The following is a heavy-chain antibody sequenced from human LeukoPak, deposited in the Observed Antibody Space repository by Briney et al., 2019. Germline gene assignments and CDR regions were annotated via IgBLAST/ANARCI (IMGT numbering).Heavy chain of an antibody. CDR1: GGSISSYY. J-gene: IGHJ5*02. V-gene: IGHV4-59*01. CDR2: IYYSGST. Sequence: SEILSLTCTVSGGSISSYYWSWIRQPPGKGLEWIGYIYYSGSTNYNPSLKGRVTISVDTSKNQFSLKLSSVTAADTAVYYCARVGYCSGGSCLYPWGQGTLVTVSS. D-gene: IGHD2-15*01. CDR3: ARVGYCSGGSCLYP.